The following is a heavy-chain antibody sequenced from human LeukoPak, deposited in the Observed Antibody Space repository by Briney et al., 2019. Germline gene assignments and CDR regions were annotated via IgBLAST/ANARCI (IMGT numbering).Heavy chain of an antibody. CDR3: ASSYYYGSGSYYNSFDY. CDR2: IYYSGST. V-gene: IGHV4-59*01. CDR1: GGSISSYY. Sequence: SETLSLTCTVSGGSISSYYWSWIRQPPGKGLEWIGYIYYSGSTYYNPSLKSRVTISVDTSKNQFSLKLSSVTAADTAVYYCASSYYYGSGSYYNSFDYWGQGTLVTVSS. D-gene: IGHD3-10*01. J-gene: IGHJ4*02.